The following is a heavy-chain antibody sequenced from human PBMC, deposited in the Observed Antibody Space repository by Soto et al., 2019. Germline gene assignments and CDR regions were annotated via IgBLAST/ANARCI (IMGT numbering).Heavy chain of an antibody. CDR3: ARGPLVRRNYEGWFDP. V-gene: IGHV1-8*01. Sequence: GASVKVSCKASGYTFTSYDINWVRQATGQGLEWMGWMNPNSGNTGYAQKFQGRVTMTRNTSISTAYMELSSLRSEDAAVYYCARGPLVRRNYEGWFDPWGQGTLVTVS. CDR1: GYTFTSYD. CDR2: MNPNSGNT. D-gene: IGHD1-7*01. J-gene: IGHJ5*02.